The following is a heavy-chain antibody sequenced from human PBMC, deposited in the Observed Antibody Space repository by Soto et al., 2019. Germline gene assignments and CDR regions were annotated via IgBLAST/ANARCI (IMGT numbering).Heavy chain of an antibody. V-gene: IGHV1-69*06. J-gene: IGHJ4*02. CDR3: ASPNVDTAMVTHWDY. D-gene: IGHD5-18*01. CDR2: IIPIFGTA. Sequence: QVQLVQSGAEVKKPGSSVKVSCKASGGTFSSYAISWVRQAPGQGLEWMGGIIPIFGTANYAQKFQGRVTITADKSTSTACMELSSLRSEDTAVYYCASPNVDTAMVTHWDYWGQGTLVTVSS. CDR1: GGTFSSYA.